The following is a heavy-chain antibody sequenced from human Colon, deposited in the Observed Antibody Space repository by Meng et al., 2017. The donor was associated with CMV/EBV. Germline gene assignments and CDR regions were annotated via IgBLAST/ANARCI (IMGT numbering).Heavy chain of an antibody. CDR1: GFTFSVYS. CDR2: IGNNIVTS. D-gene: IGHD6-6*01. V-gene: IGHV3-48*04. CDR3: ARGSSKAPRPSSLHFDA. Sequence: GGSLRLSCTASGFTFSVYSMSWVRQTPEKGLEWISYIGNNIVTSFTADSMKGRFSISRDNAKNTLYLHMHSLRAEDTAIYYCARGSSKAPRPSSLHFDAWGQGTPVTV. J-gene: IGHJ4*02.